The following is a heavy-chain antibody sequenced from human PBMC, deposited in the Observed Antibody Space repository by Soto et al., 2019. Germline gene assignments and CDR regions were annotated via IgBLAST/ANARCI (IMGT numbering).Heavy chain of an antibody. CDR2: VYATGTT. CDR3: VRDGSKTLRDWFDP. J-gene: IGHJ5*02. V-gene: IGHV4-4*07. Sequence: QVQLQESGPGVVKPSETLSLSCSVSGGPISKFYWSWIRKTAGKGLEWMGRVYATGTTEYNPSLRSRVTMSVDISKKTFSLRLTSVTAADTGVYYCVRDGSKTLRDWFDPWGQGKLVTFSS. CDR1: GGPISKFY.